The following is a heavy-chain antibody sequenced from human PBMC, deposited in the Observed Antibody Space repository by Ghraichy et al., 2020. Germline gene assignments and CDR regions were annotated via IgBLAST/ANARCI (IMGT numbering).Heavy chain of an antibody. CDR3: ASPYYDSSGPTSSDI. CDR2: IYSGGST. CDR1: GFTVSSNY. D-gene: IGHD3-22*01. Sequence: GGSLRLSCAASGFTVSSNYMSWVRQAPGKGLEWVSVIYSGGSTYYADSVKGRFTISRDNSKNTLYLQMNSLRAEDTAVYYCASPYYDSSGPTSSDIWGQGTMVTVSS. J-gene: IGHJ3*02. V-gene: IGHV3-53*01.